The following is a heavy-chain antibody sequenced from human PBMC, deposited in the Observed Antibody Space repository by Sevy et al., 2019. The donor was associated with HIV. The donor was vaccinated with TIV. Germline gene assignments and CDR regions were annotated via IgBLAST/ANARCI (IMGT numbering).Heavy chain of an antibody. D-gene: IGHD3-16*02. J-gene: IGHJ4*02. CDR2: ISYDGSNK. V-gene: IGHV3-30-3*01. CDR1: GFTFSSYA. CDR3: ARSFMITFGGVIEGSYFDY. Sequence: GGSLRLSCAASGFTFSSYAMHWVRQAPGKGLEWVAVISYDGSNKYYEDSVKGRFNISRDNSKNTVYLQMNSLSAEDTAVYYCARSFMITFGGVIEGSYFDYWGQGTLVTVSS.